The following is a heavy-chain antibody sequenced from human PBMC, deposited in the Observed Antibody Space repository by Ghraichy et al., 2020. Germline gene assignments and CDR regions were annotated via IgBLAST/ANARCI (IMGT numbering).Heavy chain of an antibody. CDR1: GGSISSYY. CDR3: ARSFLGSSSYFDY. CDR2: IYYSGST. D-gene: IGHD6-6*01. Sequence: SETLSLTCTVSGGSISSYYWSWIRQPPGKGLEWIGYIYYSGSTNYNPSLKSRVTISVDTSKNQFSLKLSSVTAADTAVYYCARSFLGSSSYFDYWGQGTLVTVSS. J-gene: IGHJ4*02. V-gene: IGHV4-59*01.